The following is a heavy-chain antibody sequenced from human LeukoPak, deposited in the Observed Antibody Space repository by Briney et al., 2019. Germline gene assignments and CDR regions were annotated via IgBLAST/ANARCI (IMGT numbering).Heavy chain of an antibody. CDR3: ARDSHWNNGEGIDF. Sequence: GASVKVSCKASGYTFTGYFMHWVRQAPGQGLDWMVWINPYTGDTGYAQNFQGRVTMTRDTSIYTAYMELSGLRTDDTAVYYCARDSHWNNGEGIDFWGQGTLVTVSS. CDR1: GYTFTGYF. CDR2: INPYTGDT. D-gene: IGHD1/OR15-1a*01. V-gene: IGHV1-2*02. J-gene: IGHJ4*02.